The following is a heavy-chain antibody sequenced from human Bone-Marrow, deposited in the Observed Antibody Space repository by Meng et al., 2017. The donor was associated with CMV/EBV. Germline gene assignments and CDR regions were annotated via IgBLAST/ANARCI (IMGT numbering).Heavy chain of an antibody. J-gene: IGHJ6*02. CDR3: ARDELGSIAAAGYYYYGMDV. Sequence: SEPLSLTCTVSGGSISSSTYHWGWIRQPPGKGLEWIGSIHNSGTTYYNPSLKSRVTISVDPSKNQFSLKMSSVSAADTAVYYCARDELGSIAAAGYYYYGMDVWGQGTTVTVSS. CDR2: IHNSGTT. D-gene: IGHD6-13*01. CDR1: GGSISSSTYH. V-gene: IGHV4-39*07.